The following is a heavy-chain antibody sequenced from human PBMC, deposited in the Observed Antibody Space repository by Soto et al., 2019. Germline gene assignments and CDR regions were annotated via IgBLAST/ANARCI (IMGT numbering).Heavy chain of an antibody. D-gene: IGHD1-1*01. Sequence: EVQLLESGGGLVQPGGSLRLSCGASGFTFSDNAMTWVRQAPGKGLEWVSSISDDGDSTYYADSVKGRFTISRDNSKNTRVLRMNSLGAEDTAVYSFAKALSTAVNYGMDVWGQGTSVPVSS. CDR3: AKALSTAVNYGMDV. CDR2: ISDDGDST. V-gene: IGHV3-23*01. CDR1: GFTFSDNA. J-gene: IGHJ6*02.